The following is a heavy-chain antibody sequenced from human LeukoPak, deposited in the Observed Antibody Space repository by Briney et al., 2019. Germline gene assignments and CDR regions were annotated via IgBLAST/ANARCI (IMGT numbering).Heavy chain of an antibody. CDR2: ISSSSSTI. CDR1: GFTFSSYS. V-gene: IGHV3-48*04. J-gene: IGHJ4*02. D-gene: IGHD6-19*01. Sequence: PGGSLRLSCAASGFTFSSYSMDWVRQAPGKGLEWVSYISSSSSTIYYADSVKGRFTISRDNAKNSLYLQMNSLRAEDTAVYYCARLIRTRIAVAFDYWGQGTLVTVSS. CDR3: ARLIRTRIAVAFDY.